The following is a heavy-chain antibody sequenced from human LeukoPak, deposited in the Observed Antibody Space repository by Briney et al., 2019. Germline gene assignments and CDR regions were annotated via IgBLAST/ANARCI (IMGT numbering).Heavy chain of an antibody. CDR1: GFTFSSYG. J-gene: IGHJ6*02. V-gene: IGHV3-30*03. CDR2: ISYDGSNK. Sequence: QPGRSLRLSCAASGFTFSSYGMHWVRQAPGKGLEWVAVISYDGSNKYYADSVKGRFTISRDNAKNSLYLQMNSLRAEDTAVYYCAREGGAYDSSGYYRGYYYYYGMDVWGQGTTVTVSS. D-gene: IGHD3-22*01. CDR3: AREGGAYDSSGYYRGYYYYYGMDV.